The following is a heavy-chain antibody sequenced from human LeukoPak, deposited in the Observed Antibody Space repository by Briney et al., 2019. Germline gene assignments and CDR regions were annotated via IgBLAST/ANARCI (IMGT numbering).Heavy chain of an antibody. J-gene: IGHJ4*02. V-gene: IGHV3-48*02. Sequence: GGSLRLSCAASGFTFSSYSMNWVRQAPGKGLEWVSYISSSSSMIYYADSVKGRFTISRDNAKNSLYLQMKSLRDEDTAIYYCARDYGDLPARVPYFDYWGQGTLVTASS. CDR2: ISSSSSMI. D-gene: IGHD4-17*01. CDR1: GFTFSSYS. CDR3: ARDYGDLPARVPYFDY.